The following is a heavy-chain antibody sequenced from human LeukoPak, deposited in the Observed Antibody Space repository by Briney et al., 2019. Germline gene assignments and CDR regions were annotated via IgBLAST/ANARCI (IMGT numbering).Heavy chain of an antibody. D-gene: IGHD2-2*01. V-gene: IGHV3-23*01. CDR2: ISGSGGST. Sequence: GGSLRLSCAVSGFAFGSEAMSWVRQAPGKGLEWVSGISGSGGSTYYADSVKGRFTISRDNSKNTLYLQMISLRADDTAVYYCAKGKVPYAQGSYFDYWGQGTLVTVSS. CDR3: AKGKVPYAQGSYFDY. J-gene: IGHJ4*02. CDR1: GFAFGSEA.